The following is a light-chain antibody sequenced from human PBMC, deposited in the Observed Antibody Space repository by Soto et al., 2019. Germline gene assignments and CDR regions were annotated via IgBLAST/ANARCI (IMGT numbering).Light chain of an antibody. CDR3: QQYVSSPWA. CDR2: GAS. CDR1: QGIRND. J-gene: IGKJ1*01. V-gene: IGKV1-17*01. Sequence: IQMTQSPSSLSASVGDRVTITCRASQGIRNDLGWYQQKPGKAPNLLIYGASRRATGIPDRFSGSGSGTDFTLTISRLEPEDFAVYYCQQYVSSPWAFGQGTKVDI.